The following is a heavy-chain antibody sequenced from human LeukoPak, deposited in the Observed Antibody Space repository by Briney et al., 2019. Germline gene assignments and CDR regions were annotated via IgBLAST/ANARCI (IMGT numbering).Heavy chain of an antibody. Sequence: ASVTVSFKSCVYTFTNFDMNGVGQAAGQGREGMGWMNPNSGNIGYAQKFHGRVTMTMNTSITTAYMELSSLILEDTAVYYCARGPQWRGDYYYIDVWGKGTTVTVSS. CDR1: VYTFTNFD. J-gene: IGHJ6*03. CDR2: MNPNSGNI. CDR3: ARGPQWRGDYYYIDV. D-gene: IGHD6-19*01. V-gene: IGHV1-8*01.